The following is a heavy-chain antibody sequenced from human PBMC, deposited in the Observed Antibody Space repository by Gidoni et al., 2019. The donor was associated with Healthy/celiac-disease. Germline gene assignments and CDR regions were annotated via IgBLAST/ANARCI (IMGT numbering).Heavy chain of an antibody. CDR1: GGSFSGYY. CDR3: ARGLWAYYGSGKYWFDP. Sequence: QVQLQQWGAGLLKPSETLSLTCAVYGGSFSGYYWSWIRQPPGKGLEWIGEINHSGSSNYNPSLKSRVTISADTSKNQFSRKLSSVTAADTAVYYCARGLWAYYGSGKYWFDPWGQGTLVTVSS. J-gene: IGHJ5*02. D-gene: IGHD3-10*01. CDR2: INHSGSS. V-gene: IGHV4-34*01.